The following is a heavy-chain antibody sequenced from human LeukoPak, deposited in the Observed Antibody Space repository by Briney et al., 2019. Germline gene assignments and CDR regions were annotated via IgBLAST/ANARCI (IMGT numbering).Heavy chain of an antibody. D-gene: IGHD3-10*01. CDR3: ARDRGGSKFFDY. V-gene: IGHV3-33*01. CDR2: TWSDGTNK. CDR1: GFTFNSYG. J-gene: IGHJ4*02. Sequence: GGSLRLSCAASGFTFNSYGMHWVRQAPDKGLEWVPFTWSDGTNKYYVDSVKGRFTISRDNPKNTLYLQMNSLRAEDTAVYYCARDRGGSKFFDYWGQGTLVTVSS.